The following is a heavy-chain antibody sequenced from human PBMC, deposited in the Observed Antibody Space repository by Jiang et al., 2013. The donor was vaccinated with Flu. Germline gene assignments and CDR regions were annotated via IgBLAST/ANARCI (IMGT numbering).Heavy chain of an antibody. Sequence: PGLVKPSETLSLTCTVSGVSISSGGYYWSWIRLLPGKGLEWIGYMYYSGNTFFNPSLKSRAGISPDTSENQFTLHLTSVTDADTAVYYCAGGKDGYNYYFHFWGQGTRVTVSS. CDR3: AGGKDGYNYYFHF. CDR1: GVSISSGGYY. J-gene: IGHJ4*02. D-gene: IGHD5-24*01. CDR2: MYYSGNT. V-gene: IGHV4-31*03.